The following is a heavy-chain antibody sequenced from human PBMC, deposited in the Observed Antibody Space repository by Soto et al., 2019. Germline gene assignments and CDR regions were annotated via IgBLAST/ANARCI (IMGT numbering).Heavy chain of an antibody. CDR1: GGSISSGGYS. J-gene: IGHJ6*02. CDR2: IYQSGST. D-gene: IGHD4-4*01. V-gene: IGHV4-30-2*01. Sequence: SETLSLTCAVSGGSISSGGYSWSWIRQPPGKGLEWIGYIYQSGSTYYNPSLKSRVTISVDRSRNQFSLKLSSVTAADTAVYFCATQSYSNSGAYYYYAMDVWGQGTTVTVS. CDR3: ATQSYSNSGAYYYYAMDV.